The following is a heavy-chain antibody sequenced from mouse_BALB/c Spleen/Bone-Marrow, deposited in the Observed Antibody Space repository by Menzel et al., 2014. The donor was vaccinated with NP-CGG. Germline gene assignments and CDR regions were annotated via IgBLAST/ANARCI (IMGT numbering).Heavy chain of an antibody. Sequence: DVQLQESGAELVKPGASVKLSCTASGFNIKDTYMHWVKQRPEQGLEWIGRIDPANGNTKYDPKFQGKATITAGTSSNTAYLQLSSLTSEDTAVYYCATYYRYDRRFAYWGQGTLVTVSA. CDR3: ATYYRYDRRFAY. CDR1: GFNIKDTY. D-gene: IGHD2-14*01. CDR2: IDPANGNT. J-gene: IGHJ3*01. V-gene: IGHV14-3*02.